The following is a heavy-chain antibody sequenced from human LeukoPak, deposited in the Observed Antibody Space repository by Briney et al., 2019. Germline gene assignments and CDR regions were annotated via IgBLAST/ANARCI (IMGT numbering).Heavy chain of an antibody. V-gene: IGHV4-61*02. Sequence: SETLSLTCTVPGGSISSGSYYWSWIRQPAGKGLEWIGRIYTSGSTNYNPSLKSRVTISVDTSKNQFSLKLSSVTAADTAVYYCARASIAAAGTVTNFDYWGQGTLVTVSS. CDR2: IYTSGST. J-gene: IGHJ4*02. CDR3: ARASIAAAGTVTNFDY. CDR1: GGSISSGSYY. D-gene: IGHD6-13*01.